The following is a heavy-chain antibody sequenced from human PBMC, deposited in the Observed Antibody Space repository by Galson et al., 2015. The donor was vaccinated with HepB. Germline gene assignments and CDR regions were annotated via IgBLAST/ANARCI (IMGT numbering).Heavy chain of an antibody. J-gene: IGHJ6*02. CDR3: ASSKYGDYYYYYGMDL. CDR1: GDSFINYW. CDR2: IYFGDSKT. Sequence: GAEVKKPGQSLKISCQGSGDSFINYWIAWVRQMPGKGLEWMGIIYFGDSKTKYSPSFEDQVTISADKSISTAYLQWSSLKASDTAMYFCASSKYGDYYYYYGMDLWGQGTTVTVSS. D-gene: IGHD2-21*02. V-gene: IGHV5-51*01.